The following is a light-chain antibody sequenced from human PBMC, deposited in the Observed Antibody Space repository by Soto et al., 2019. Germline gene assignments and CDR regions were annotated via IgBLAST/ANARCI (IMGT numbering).Light chain of an antibody. CDR1: QSVSSSY. Sequence: EIVLTQSPGTLSLSPGERATLSCRASQSVSSSYLAWYQQKPGQAPRLLIYGASSRATGIPDRFSGSGSGTDFTLTISRLEPEDFAVDYCQQYVSSQWTFGQGTKVEIK. CDR3: QQYVSSQWT. J-gene: IGKJ1*01. CDR2: GAS. V-gene: IGKV3-20*01.